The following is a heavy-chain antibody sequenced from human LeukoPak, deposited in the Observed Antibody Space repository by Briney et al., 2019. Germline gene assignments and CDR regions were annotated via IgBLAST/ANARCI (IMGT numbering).Heavy chain of an antibody. D-gene: IGHD4-17*01. CDR1: GGSISSHY. Sequence: SETLSLTCTVSGGSISSHYWSWIRQPPGKGLEWIGYIYYSGSTNYNPSLKSRVTISVDTSKNQFSLKLSSVTAADTAVYYCARGGNDYAFPWGQGTLVTVSS. CDR2: IYYSGST. V-gene: IGHV4-59*11. CDR3: ARGGNDYAFP. J-gene: IGHJ5*02.